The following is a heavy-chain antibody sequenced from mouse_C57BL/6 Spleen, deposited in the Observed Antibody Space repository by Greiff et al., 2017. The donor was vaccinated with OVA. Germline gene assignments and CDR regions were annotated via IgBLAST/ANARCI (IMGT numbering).Heavy chain of an antibody. Sequence: VQLQQSGPELVKPGASVKISCKASGYAFSSSWMNWVKQRPGKGLEWIGRIYPGDGDTNYNGKFKGKATLTADKSSSTAYMQLSSLTSEDSAVYFCASHWDYFDYWGQGTTLTVSS. J-gene: IGHJ2*01. V-gene: IGHV1-82*01. CDR2: IYPGDGDT. CDR3: ASHWDYFDY. CDR1: GYAFSSSW. D-gene: IGHD4-1*01.